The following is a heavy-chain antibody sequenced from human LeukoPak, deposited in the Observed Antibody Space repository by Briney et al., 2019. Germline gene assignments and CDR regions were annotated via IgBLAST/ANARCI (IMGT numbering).Heavy chain of an antibody. CDR2: IIPIFGTA. CDR1: GGTFSSYA. Sequence: GASVKVSCKASGGTFSSYAISWVRQAPGQGLEWMGGIIPIFGTANYAQKFQGRVTITADESTSTAYMELSSLRSEDTAVYYCARDSGRFTMVRGVIPPFDYWGQGTLVTVSS. D-gene: IGHD3-10*01. J-gene: IGHJ4*02. V-gene: IGHV1-69*13. CDR3: ARDSGRFTMVRGVIPPFDY.